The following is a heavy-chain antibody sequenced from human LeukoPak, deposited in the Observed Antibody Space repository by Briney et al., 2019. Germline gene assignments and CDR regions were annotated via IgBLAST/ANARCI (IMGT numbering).Heavy chain of an antibody. D-gene: IGHD3-10*01. CDR1: GFNFNSYA. J-gene: IGHJ3*02. V-gene: IGHV3-30*04. CDR2: ISYDGSYK. Sequence: GGSLRLSCAASGFNFNSYAVHWVRQAPGKGLQWVAVISYDGSYKNYADSVKGRFTISRETSKTTLYLQMNSLRAEDTAVYYCATELRILSRGVDAFDIWGQGTMVTVSS. CDR3: ATELRILSRGVDAFDI.